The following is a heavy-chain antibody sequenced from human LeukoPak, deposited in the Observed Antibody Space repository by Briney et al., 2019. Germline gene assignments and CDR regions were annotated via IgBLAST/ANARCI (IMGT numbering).Heavy chain of an antibody. CDR2: ISSSSSTI. CDR3: ASTSWLQFNAFDI. CDR1: GFTFSSYW. Sequence: PGGSLRLSCAASGFTFSSYWMSWVRQAPGKGLEWVSYISSSSSTIYYADSVKGRFTISRDNAKNSLYLQMNSLRAEDTAVYYCASTSWLQFNAFDIWGQGTMVTVSS. V-gene: IGHV3-48*01. D-gene: IGHD5-24*01. J-gene: IGHJ3*02.